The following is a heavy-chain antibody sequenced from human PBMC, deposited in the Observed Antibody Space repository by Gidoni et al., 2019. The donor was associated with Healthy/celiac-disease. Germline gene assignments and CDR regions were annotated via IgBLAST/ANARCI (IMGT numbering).Heavy chain of an antibody. D-gene: IGHD3-10*01. CDR2: ISWNSGSI. Sequence: EVQLVESGGGLVQPGRSLRLSCAASGFTFAYYAMDWVRQAPGKGLVWVSGISWNSGSIGYADSVKGRFTISRDNAKNSLYLQMNSLRAEDTALYYCAKVREVRGVIITSPFDYWGQGTLVTVSS. CDR1: GFTFAYYA. CDR3: AKVREVRGVIITSPFDY. J-gene: IGHJ4*02. V-gene: IGHV3-9*01.